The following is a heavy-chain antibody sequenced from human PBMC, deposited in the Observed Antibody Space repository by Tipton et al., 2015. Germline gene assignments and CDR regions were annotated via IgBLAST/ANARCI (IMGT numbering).Heavy chain of an antibody. CDR1: GFTFSSYT. D-gene: IGHD5-24*01. CDR2: ISSSSSYI. V-gene: IGHV3-21*04. J-gene: IGHJ4*02. Sequence: SLRLSCAASGFTFSSYTMNWVRQAPGKGLEWVSSISSSSSYIYYADSVKGRFTISRDNAKKSLYLQMSSLRAEDTALYYCVKVMAGAFFPPRFECWGQGALVAVSS. CDR3: VKVMAGAFFPPRFEC.